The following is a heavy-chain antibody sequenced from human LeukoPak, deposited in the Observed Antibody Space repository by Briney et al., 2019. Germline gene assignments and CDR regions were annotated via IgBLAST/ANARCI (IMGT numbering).Heavy chain of an antibody. CDR3: ANLIAAAGTVY. D-gene: IGHD6-13*01. CDR2: ISGSYANT. J-gene: IGHJ4*02. V-gene: IGHV3-23*01. CDR1: GFTFSSYG. Sequence: GGSLRLSCAASGFTFSSYGMSWVRQAPGKGLEWVSSISGSYANTYYADSVKGRFTISRDNSKSTLFLQMNSLRAEDTAVYYCANLIAAAGTVYWGQGTLVTVSS.